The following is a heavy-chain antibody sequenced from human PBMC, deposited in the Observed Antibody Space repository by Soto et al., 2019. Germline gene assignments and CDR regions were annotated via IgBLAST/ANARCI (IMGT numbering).Heavy chain of an antibody. CDR3: AKGIPSPRRLRYFDWLLSHYFDY. J-gene: IGHJ4*02. V-gene: IGHV3-23*01. CDR1: GFTFSSYA. Sequence: GALRVSGTASGFTFSSYAMSWVRQAPGKGLEWVSGISGSGGSTYYADSVKGRFTISRDNSKNTLYLQMNSLRAEDTAVYYCAKGIPSPRRLRYFDWLLSHYFDYWGQGTLVTVSS. CDR2: ISGSGGST. D-gene: IGHD3-9*01.